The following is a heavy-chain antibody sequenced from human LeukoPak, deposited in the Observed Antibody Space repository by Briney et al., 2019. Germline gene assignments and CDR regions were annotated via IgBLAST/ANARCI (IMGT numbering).Heavy chain of an antibody. D-gene: IGHD2-2*01. Sequence: GASLKISCKGYGYSFTTYWIGWVQQLPGKGLEWVGFIYPGDSDTRYSPSFQGQVTISADKSISTAYLQWSSLKASDTAMYYCARQGCSTTTCYHTQIDYWGQGSLVTVSS. J-gene: IGHJ4*02. CDR3: ARQGCSTTTCYHTQIDY. V-gene: IGHV5-51*07. CDR1: GYSFTTYW. CDR2: IYPGDSDT.